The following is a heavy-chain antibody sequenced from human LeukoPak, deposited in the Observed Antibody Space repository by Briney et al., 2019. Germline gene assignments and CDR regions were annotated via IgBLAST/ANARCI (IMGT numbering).Heavy chain of an antibody. J-gene: IGHJ4*02. CDR2: ISAYNGNT. Sequence: ASVKVSCKASGYTFTSYGISWVRQAPGQGLEWMGWISAYNGNTDYAQKFQGRVTMTTDTSTSTAHMELRSLRSDDTAVYYCARHTFGGYDWDFDYWGQGTLVTVSS. V-gene: IGHV1-18*01. CDR1: GYTFTSYG. D-gene: IGHD5-12*01. CDR3: ARHTFGGYDWDFDY.